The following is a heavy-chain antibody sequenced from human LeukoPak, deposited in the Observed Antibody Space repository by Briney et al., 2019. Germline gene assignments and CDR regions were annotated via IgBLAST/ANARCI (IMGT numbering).Heavy chain of an antibody. CDR3: ARDLRYCSGGSCYTNYDY. V-gene: IGHV4-30-2*01. CDR1: GGSINSGGYS. D-gene: IGHD2-15*01. CDR2: IYHSGST. Sequence: SQTLSLTCAVSGGSINSGGYSWSWIRQPPRKGLEWIGYIYHSGSTYYNPSLKSRVTISVDTSKNQFSLKLSSVTAADTAVYYCARDLRYCSGGSCYTNYDYWGQGTLVTVSS. J-gene: IGHJ4*02.